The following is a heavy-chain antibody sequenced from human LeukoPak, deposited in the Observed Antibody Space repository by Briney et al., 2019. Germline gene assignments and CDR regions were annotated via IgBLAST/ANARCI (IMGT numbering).Heavy chain of an antibody. Sequence: SETLPLTCAVSGGSISSGGYSWSWIRQPPGKGLEWIGYIYHSGSTYYNPSLKSRVTISVDRSKNQFSLKLSSVTAADTAVYYCARGGYSYGPEDYWGQGTLVTVSS. CDR2: IYHSGST. V-gene: IGHV4-30-2*01. CDR3: ARGGYSYGPEDY. D-gene: IGHD5-18*01. CDR1: GGSISSGGYS. J-gene: IGHJ4*02.